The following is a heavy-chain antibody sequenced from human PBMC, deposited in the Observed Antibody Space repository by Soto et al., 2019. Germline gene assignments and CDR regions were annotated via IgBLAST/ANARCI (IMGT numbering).Heavy chain of an antibody. CDR2: ISYDGSNK. Sequence: PGGSLRLSCAASGFSFSIYVMYWVRQAPGKGLEWVAAISYDGSNKYYADSVKGRFTISRDNSKNTMFLQMNSLRAEDTAVYYCAKPYSGSPPKNFDYWGQGTLVTVSS. D-gene: IGHD1-26*01. V-gene: IGHV3-30*18. CDR3: AKPYSGSPPKNFDY. CDR1: GFSFSIYV. J-gene: IGHJ4*02.